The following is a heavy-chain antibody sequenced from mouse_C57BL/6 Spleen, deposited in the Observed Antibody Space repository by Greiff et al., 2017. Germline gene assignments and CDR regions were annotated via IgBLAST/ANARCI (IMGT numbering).Heavy chain of an antibody. CDR3: AREDDGYYGWYFDV. V-gene: IGHV1-85*01. CDR1: GYTFTSYD. CDR2: IYPRDGST. D-gene: IGHD2-3*01. J-gene: IGHJ1*03. Sequence: VQGVESGPELVKPGASVKLSCKASGYTFTSYDINWVKQRPGQGLEWIGWIYPRDGSTKYNEKFKGKATLTVDTSSSTAYMELHSLTSEDSAVYFCAREDDGYYGWYFDVWGTGTTVTVSS.